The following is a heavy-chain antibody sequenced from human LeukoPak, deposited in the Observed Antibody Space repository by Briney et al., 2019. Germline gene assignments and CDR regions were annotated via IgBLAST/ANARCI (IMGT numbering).Heavy chain of an antibody. J-gene: IGHJ4*02. D-gene: IGHD2-15*01. CDR1: GFTFSNNA. CDR2: IVGSGAAT. CDR3: AGSRGGSFYSSLGY. Sequence: GGSLRLSCAASGFTFSNNAMTWVRQAPGKGLEWVSTIVGSGAATYYADSVKGRFTTSRDISENTLYLQMNSLRAEDTAVYYCAGSRGGSFYSSLGYWGQGTLVIVSS. V-gene: IGHV3-23*01.